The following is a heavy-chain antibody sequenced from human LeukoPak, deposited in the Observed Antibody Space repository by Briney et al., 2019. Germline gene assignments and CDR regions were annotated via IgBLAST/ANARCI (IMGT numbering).Heavy chain of an antibody. Sequence: ASVKVSCKASGYTFTGYYMHWVRQAPGQGLEWMGWINPNSGGTNYAQKFQGRVTMTRDTSISTAYMELSRLRSDDTAVYYCARAPEQWLDSTQDYFDYWGQGTLVTVSS. V-gene: IGHV1-2*02. J-gene: IGHJ4*02. CDR1: GYTFTGYY. CDR3: ARAPEQWLDSTQDYFDY. D-gene: IGHD6-19*01. CDR2: INPNSGGT.